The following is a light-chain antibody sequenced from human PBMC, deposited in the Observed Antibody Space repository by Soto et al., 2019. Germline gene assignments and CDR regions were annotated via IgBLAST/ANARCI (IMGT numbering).Light chain of an antibody. Sequence: DIQMTQSPSTLSASVGDRVTITCRASQSISSWLAWYQQKPGKAPKLLIYKASNLESEVPSRFSGSGSGTEFTLTISSLQPDDFATYYCQQYDLGWTFGQGTKVEIK. CDR2: KAS. V-gene: IGKV1-5*03. CDR3: QQYDLGWT. J-gene: IGKJ1*01. CDR1: QSISSW.